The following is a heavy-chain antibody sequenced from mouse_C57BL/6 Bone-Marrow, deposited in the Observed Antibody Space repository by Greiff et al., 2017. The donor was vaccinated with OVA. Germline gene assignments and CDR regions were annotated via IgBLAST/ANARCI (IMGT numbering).Heavy chain of an antibody. CDR2: IYPSDSET. CDR3: ARGYYSPLGFAY. V-gene: IGHV1-61*01. CDR1: GYTFTSYW. Sequence: QVQLQQPGAELVRPGSSVKLSCEASGYTFTSYWMDWVKQRPGQGLEWIGNIYPSDSETHYNQKFKDKATLTVDKSSSTAYMQLSSLTSEDSAVYYCARGYYSPLGFAYWGQGTLVTVSA. D-gene: IGHD2-12*01. J-gene: IGHJ3*01.